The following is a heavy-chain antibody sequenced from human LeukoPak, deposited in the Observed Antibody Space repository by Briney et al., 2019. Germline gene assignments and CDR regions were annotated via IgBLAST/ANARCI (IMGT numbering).Heavy chain of an antibody. V-gene: IGHV4-34*01. Sequence: SETLSLTCAVYGGSFSGYYWSWIRQPPGKGLEWIGEINHSGSTNYNPSLKSRVTISVDTSKNQLSLKLSSVTAADTAVYYCARANGDYVDFDYWGQGTLVTVSS. CDR3: ARANGDYVDFDY. J-gene: IGHJ4*02. D-gene: IGHD4-17*01. CDR2: INHSGST. CDR1: GGSFSGYY.